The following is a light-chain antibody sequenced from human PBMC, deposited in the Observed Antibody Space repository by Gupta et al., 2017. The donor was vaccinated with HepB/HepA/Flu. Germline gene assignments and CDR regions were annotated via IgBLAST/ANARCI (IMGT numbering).Light chain of an antibody. CDR1: QSLLHSSGFNY. Sequence: DLVMIQSPLSLSVTPGEPASISCRSSQSLLHSSGFNYLEWFLQKPGQSPQLLIYLGSNRASGAPDRFRGSGSGTEFTLEISRVEADDVGVYFCRATLQNFTFGPGTKVELK. V-gene: IGKV2-28*01. CDR2: LGS. J-gene: IGKJ3*01. CDR3: RATLQNFT.